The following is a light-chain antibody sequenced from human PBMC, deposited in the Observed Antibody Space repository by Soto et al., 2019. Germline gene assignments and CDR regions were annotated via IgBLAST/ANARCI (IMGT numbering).Light chain of an antibody. CDR3: HQSYDIPT. Sequence: MTQTPLSLSVTPGQPASISCKSSQSLPHSDGKTYLYWYQQKPGKAPKLLIYAASSLQSGVPSRFSGSGSGTDFTLTVSSLQPEDFATYYCHQSYDIPTFGQGTRLEIK. J-gene: IGKJ5*01. CDR1: QSLPHSDGKTY. CDR2: AAS. V-gene: IGKV1-39*01.